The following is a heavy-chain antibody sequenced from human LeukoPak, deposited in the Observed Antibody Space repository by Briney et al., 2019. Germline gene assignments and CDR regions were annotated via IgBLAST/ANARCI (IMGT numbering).Heavy chain of an antibody. CDR2: INPNSGGA. Sequence: GASVKVSCKASGYTFAGYYIHWVRQVPGQGAEWMGWINPNSGGANFAQKFQGRVTMTRDTSISTAYMELSRLRSDDTAVYYCARDVYDFWSGYYFDYWGQGTLVTVSS. V-gene: IGHV1-2*02. CDR1: GYTFAGYY. J-gene: IGHJ4*02. CDR3: ARDVYDFWSGYYFDY. D-gene: IGHD3-3*01.